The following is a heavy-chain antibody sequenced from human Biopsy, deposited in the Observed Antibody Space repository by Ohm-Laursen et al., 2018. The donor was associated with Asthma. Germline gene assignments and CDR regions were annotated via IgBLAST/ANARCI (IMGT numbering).Heavy chain of an antibody. D-gene: IGHD2-21*02. CDR2: ISFDGSNK. CDR3: TRDRFYNSVTSESFYYGVDV. CDR1: GFPISNYG. J-gene: IGHJ6*02. V-gene: IGHV3-30*03. Sequence: RSLRLSCTASGFPISNYGMHWVRQAPGKGLEWVAVISFDGSNKYYADFVKGRFTISRDNFRNTVHLQMSSLRPEDSAVYYCTRDRFYNSVTSESFYYGVDVWGQGTTVTVSS.